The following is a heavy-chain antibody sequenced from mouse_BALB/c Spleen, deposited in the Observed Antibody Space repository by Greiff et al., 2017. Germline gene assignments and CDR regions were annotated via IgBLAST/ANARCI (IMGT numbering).Heavy chain of an antibody. CDR1: GYTFTSYW. J-gene: IGHJ2*01. V-gene: IGHV1-69*02. D-gene: IGHD1-1*01. CDR3: ARGITTVVATNY. Sequence: QVQLQQSGAELVKPGASVKLSCKASGYTFTSYWMHWVKQRPGQGLEWIGEIDPSDSYTNYNQKFKGKATLTVDKSSSTAYMQLSSLTSEDSAVYYCARGITTVVATNYWGQGTTLTVSS. CDR2: IDPSDSYT.